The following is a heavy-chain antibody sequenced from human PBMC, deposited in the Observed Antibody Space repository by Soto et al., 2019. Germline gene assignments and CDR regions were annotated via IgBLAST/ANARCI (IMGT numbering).Heavy chain of an antibody. CDR1: GFTFSNAW. Sequence: PGGSLRLSCAASGFTFSNAWMSWVRQAPGKGLEWVGRIKSKTDGGTTDYAAPVKGRFTISRDDSKNTLYLQMNSLKTEDTAVYYCANTGYSYGDYYYGMDVWGQGTTVTVSS. CDR3: ANTGYSYGDYYYGMDV. CDR2: IKSKTDGGTT. D-gene: IGHD5-18*01. V-gene: IGHV3-15*01. J-gene: IGHJ6*02.